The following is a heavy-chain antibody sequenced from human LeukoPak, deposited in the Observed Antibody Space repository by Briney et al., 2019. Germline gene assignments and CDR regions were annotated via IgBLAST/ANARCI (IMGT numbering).Heavy chain of an antibody. CDR2: SWYDDVLK. CDR1: GVIFSSYI. V-gene: IGHV3-30*02. CDR3: VKESDGFDI. Sequence: GGSLRLSCAAPGVIFSSYIIHWVRQAPDKGLEWLAVSWYDDVLKSYADSERGRFTLSRDNSKKTLYLQMDSLRVDDTAMYYCVKESDGFDIWGQGTMVIVSS. J-gene: IGHJ3*02.